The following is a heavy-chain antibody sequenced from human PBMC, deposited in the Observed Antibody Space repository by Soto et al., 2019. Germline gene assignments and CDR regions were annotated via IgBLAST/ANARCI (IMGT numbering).Heavy chain of an antibody. CDR3: ARGDATDCSNGVCSYFGNHDRDA. CDR2: INPERGGT. J-gene: IGHJ6*02. D-gene: IGHD2-8*01. CDR1: GYSFTDYH. V-gene: IGHV1-2*06. Sequence: QVQLVQSGAEVKKPGASVKVSCQASGYSFTDYHIHWVRQAPGPGLEWLGRINPERGGTSTAQKLQSRVPMTTDTSSSTASMELTRLTPDDTASYYCARGDATDCSNGVCSYFGNHDRDAGGQGTTVTVSS.